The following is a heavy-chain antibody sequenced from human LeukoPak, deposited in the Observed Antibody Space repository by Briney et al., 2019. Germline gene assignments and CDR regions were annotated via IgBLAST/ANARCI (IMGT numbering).Heavy chain of an antibody. CDR2: TNHSEST. V-gene: IGHV4-34*01. J-gene: IGHJ4*02. CDR3: ASGPYYDFWSGYPSHYFDY. D-gene: IGHD3-3*01. CDR1: GGSFSGYY. Sequence: SSETLSLTCAVYGGSFSGYYWSWLRQPPGKGLEGSGETNHSESTNYNQSLKSRVTISVDTSKNQFSLKLSSVTAADTAVYYCASGPYYDFWSGYPSHYFDYWGQGTLVTVSS.